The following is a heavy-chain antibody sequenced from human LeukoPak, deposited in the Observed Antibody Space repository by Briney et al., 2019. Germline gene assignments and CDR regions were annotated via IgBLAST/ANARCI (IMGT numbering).Heavy chain of an antibody. CDR3: ATDRGSAWSFDY. CDR2: INPNSGGT. J-gene: IGHJ4*02. CDR1: GYSFTGYY. D-gene: IGHD6-19*01. Sequence: ASVKVSCKASGYSFTGYYMHWVRQAPGQGLEWMGCINPNSGGTDYAQKFQGRVTMTRDTSISTAYMELSRLKSDDTAVYYCATDRGSAWSFDYWGQGTLVTVSS. V-gene: IGHV1-2*02.